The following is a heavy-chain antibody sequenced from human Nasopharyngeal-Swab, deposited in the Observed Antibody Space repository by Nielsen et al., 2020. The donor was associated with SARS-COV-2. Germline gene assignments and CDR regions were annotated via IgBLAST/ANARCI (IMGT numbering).Heavy chain of an antibody. CDR2: ISAYNGNT. CDR1: GGTFSSYG. V-gene: IGHV1-18*01. Sequence: ASVKVSCKASGGTFSSYGISWVRQAPGQGLEWMGWISAYNGNTNYAQKLQGRVIMTTDTSTSTAYMELRSLRSDDTAVYYCARDAAAGKGNWFDPWGQGTLVTVSS. CDR3: ARDAAAGKGNWFDP. J-gene: IGHJ5*02. D-gene: IGHD6-13*01.